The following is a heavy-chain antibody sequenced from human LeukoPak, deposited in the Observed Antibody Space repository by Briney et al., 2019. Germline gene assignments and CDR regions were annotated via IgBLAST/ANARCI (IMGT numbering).Heavy chain of an antibody. CDR3: ARENLELRGGFDY. CDR2: IWYDGTNK. J-gene: IGHJ4*02. D-gene: IGHD1-7*01. CDR1: GFTFTGYG. V-gene: IGHV3-33*01. Sequence: PGGSLRLSCAASGFTFTGYGMHWVRQAPGKGLEWVAVIWYDGTNKYYADSVKGRFTISRDNSKNTLYLQMNSLRAEDTAVYYCARENLELRGGFDYWGQGTLVT.